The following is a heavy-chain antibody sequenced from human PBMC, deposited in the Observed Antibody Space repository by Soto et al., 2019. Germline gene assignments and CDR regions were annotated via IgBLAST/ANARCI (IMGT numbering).Heavy chain of an antibody. CDR3: ARDSSYIAVADY. CDR1: GFTFSSYS. J-gene: IGHJ4*02. CDR2: ISSSSSYI. V-gene: IGHV3-21*01. D-gene: IGHD6-19*01. Sequence: EVQLVESGGGLVKPGGSLRLSCAASGFTFSSYSMNWVRQAPGKGLEWVSSISSSSSYIYYADSVKGRFTISRDNAKNSLYLQMNSLRAEDTALYYCARDSSYIAVADYWGQGTLVTVSS.